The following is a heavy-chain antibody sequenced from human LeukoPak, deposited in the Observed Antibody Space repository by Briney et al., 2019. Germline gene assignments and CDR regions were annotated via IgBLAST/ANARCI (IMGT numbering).Heavy chain of an antibody. CDR3: ARDVGPEYYDFWSGYSFFDY. CDR1: GFTFSSYS. CDR2: ISSSSSYI. J-gene: IGHJ4*02. V-gene: IGHV3-21*01. Sequence: PGGSLRLSCAASGFTFSSYSMNWVRQAPGKGLEWVSSISSSSSYIYYADSVKGRFTISRDNAKNPLYLQMNSLRAEDTAVYYCARDVGPEYYDFWSGYSFFDYWGQGTLVTVSS. D-gene: IGHD3-3*01.